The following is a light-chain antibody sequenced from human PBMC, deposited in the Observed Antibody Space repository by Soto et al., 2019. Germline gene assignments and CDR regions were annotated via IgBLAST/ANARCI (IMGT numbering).Light chain of an antibody. V-gene: IGKV3-20*01. J-gene: IGKJ1*01. Sequence: ETVMTQSPATLSVSAGERVTLSCRASQSVSSYLAWYQQKPGQAPRLLIYDASNRATGIPARFSGSGSGTDFTLTIWRLEPEDFAVYYCQQYDGSPPTFGQGTKVDI. CDR2: DAS. CDR1: QSVSSY. CDR3: QQYDGSPPT.